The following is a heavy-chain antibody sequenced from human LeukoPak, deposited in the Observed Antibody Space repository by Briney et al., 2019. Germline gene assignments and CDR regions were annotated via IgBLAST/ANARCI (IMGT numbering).Heavy chain of an antibody. CDR3: ARDLAAAGTSYYYYGMDV. V-gene: IGHV3-30-3*01. Sequence: PGRSLRLSCAASGFTFSSYAMHWVRQAPGKGLEWVAVISYDGSNKYYADSVKGRFTISRDNSKNTLYLQMNSLRAEDTAVYYCARDLAAAGTSYYYYGMDVWGQGTTVTGSS. D-gene: IGHD6-13*01. CDR2: ISYDGSNK. J-gene: IGHJ6*02. CDR1: GFTFSSYA.